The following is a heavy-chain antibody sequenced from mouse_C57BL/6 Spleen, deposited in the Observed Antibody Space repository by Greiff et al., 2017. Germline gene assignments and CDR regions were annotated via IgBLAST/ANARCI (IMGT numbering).Heavy chain of an antibody. CDR2: IDPSDSET. J-gene: IGHJ3*01. Sequence: QVQLKQPGAELVRPGSSVKLSCKASGYTFTSYWMHWVKQRPIQGLEWIGNIDPSDSETHYNQKFKDKATLTVDKSSSTAYMQLSSLTSEDSAVYYCARFYYGSPFAYWGQGTLVTVSA. D-gene: IGHD1-1*01. CDR1: GYTFTSYW. CDR3: ARFYYGSPFAY. V-gene: IGHV1-52*01.